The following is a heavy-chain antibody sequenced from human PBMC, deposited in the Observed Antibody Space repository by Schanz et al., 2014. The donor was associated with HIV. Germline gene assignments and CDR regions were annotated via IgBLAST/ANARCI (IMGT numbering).Heavy chain of an antibody. D-gene: IGHD3-10*01. Sequence: EVQLVESGGGLVQPGGSLRLSCAASGFTFSNYAMNWVRQAPGKGLEWVSAISGGGAGTYYADSVKGRLTISRDNSKSTLSLQMNSLRAEDTAIYYCAKGYYSSYYYYGMDVWGQGTTVTVSS. CDR1: GFTFSNYA. J-gene: IGHJ6*02. CDR3: AKGYYSSYYYYGMDV. V-gene: IGHV3-23*04. CDR2: ISGGGAGT.